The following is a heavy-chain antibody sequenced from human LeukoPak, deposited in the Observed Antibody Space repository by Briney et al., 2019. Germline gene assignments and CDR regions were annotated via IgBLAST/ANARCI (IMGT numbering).Heavy chain of an antibody. Sequence: ASVKVSCKASGYTFTGYYMHWVRQAPGQGLEXXXXXNPNSGGTNYAQKFQGWVTMTRDTSISTAYMELSRLRSDDTAVYYCARAIGWGSYAIRLDYWGQGTLVTVSS. CDR3: ARAIGWGSYAIRLDY. D-gene: IGHD3-16*01. CDR2: XNPNSGGT. CDR1: GYTFTGYY. J-gene: IGHJ4*02. V-gene: IGHV1-2*04.